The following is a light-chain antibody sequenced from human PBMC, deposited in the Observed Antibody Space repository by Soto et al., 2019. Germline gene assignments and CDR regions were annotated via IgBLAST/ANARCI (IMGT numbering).Light chain of an antibody. CDR1: QTISSW. CDR2: KAS. CDR3: QHYNSYSEA. V-gene: IGKV1-5*03. J-gene: IGKJ1*01. Sequence: DIQMTQSTSTLSGSXXDRVTITCRSSQTISSWLAWYQQKPGKAPKXXIYKASTLKSGVPSRFSGSGSGTEFTLTISSLQPDDFATYYCQHYNSYSEAFGQGTKVDIK.